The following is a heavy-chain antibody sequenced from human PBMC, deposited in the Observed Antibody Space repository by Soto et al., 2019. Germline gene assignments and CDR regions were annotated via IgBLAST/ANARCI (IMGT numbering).Heavy chain of an antibody. J-gene: IGHJ6*02. CDR2: IYHSGST. V-gene: IGHV4-4*02. CDR1: GCSISSSNW. CDR3: ARAPLNYYYDSSGLQNYGMDV. Sequence: SETLSLTCAVSGCSISSSNWWSWVRQPPGKGLEWIGEIYHSGSTNYNPSLKSRVTISVDKSKNQFSLKLSSVTAADTAVYYCARAPLNYYYDSSGLQNYGMDVWGQGTTVTVSS. D-gene: IGHD3-22*01.